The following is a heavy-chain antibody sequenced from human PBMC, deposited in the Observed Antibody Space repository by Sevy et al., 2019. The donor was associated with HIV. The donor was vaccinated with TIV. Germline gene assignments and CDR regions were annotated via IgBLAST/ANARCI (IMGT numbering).Heavy chain of an antibody. D-gene: IGHD5-18*01. CDR1: GFTFGDYA. J-gene: IGHJ4*02. Sequence: GGSLRLSCTASGFTFGDYAMNWFRQAPGKGLEWVGFIRTKAYGGTTEYAASVKGRFTISRDDSKSIAYLQMNSLKTEDTAVYYCTRGDPYNRYGYMRPYFFDYWGQGTLVTVSS. V-gene: IGHV3-49*03. CDR3: TRGDPYNRYGYMRPYFFDY. CDR2: IRTKAYGGTT.